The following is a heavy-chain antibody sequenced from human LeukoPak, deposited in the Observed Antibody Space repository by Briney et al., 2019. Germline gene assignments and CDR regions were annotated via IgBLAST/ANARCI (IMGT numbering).Heavy chain of an antibody. V-gene: IGHV3-30*18. CDR3: AKPHDFWSGYYSDY. J-gene: IGHJ4*02. Sequence: GGSLRLSCAASGFTFSSYGMHWVRQAPGKGLECVAVISYDGSNKYYADSVKGRFTISRDNSKNTLYLQMNSLRAEDTAVYYCAKPHDFWSGYYSDYWGQGTLVTVSS. CDR1: GFTFSSYG. D-gene: IGHD3-3*01. CDR2: ISYDGSNK.